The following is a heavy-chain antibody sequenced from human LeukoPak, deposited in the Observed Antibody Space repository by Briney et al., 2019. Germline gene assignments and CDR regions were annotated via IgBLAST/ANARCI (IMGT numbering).Heavy chain of an antibody. Sequence: PSETLSLTCTVSGGSISSYYWNWIRQPPGKGLEWIGYISYSGSTKYNPSLKSRVTISVDTSKNQFSLKLSSVTAADTAVYYCARGAWLQFWGQGTLVTVSS. J-gene: IGHJ4*02. V-gene: IGHV4-59*01. CDR2: ISYSGST. CDR1: GGSISSYY. D-gene: IGHD5-24*01. CDR3: ARGAWLQF.